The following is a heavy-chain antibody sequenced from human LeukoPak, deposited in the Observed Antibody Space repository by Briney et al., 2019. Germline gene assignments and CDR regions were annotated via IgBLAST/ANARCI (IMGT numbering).Heavy chain of an antibody. Sequence: ASVKVSCKASGYTFTSYYMHWVRQAPGQGLEWMGISNPSGGSTSYAQKFQGRVTMTRDMSTSTVYMELSSLRSEDTAVYYCARVRYNWNDAHGVYYFDYGGQGTLVTVSP. CDR2: SNPSGGST. V-gene: IGHV1-46*01. D-gene: IGHD1-1*01. J-gene: IGHJ4*02. CDR1: GYTFTSYY. CDR3: ARVRYNWNDAHGVYYFDY.